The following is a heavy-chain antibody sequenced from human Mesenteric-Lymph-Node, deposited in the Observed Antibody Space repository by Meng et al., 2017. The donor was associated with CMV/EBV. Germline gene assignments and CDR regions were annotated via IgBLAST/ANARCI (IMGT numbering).Heavy chain of an antibody. CDR1: GFTFSNYW. J-gene: IGHJ4*02. CDR3: AREKRGIAAAGRFDY. V-gene: IGHV3-74*01. Sequence: GGSLRLSCAASGFTFSNYWMHWVRQVPGKGLVWISRVDTDGSGTTYADSVKGRFTISRDNGKNTLYLQMNSLRVEDTAVYYCAREKRGIAAAGRFDYWGQGTLVTVSS. D-gene: IGHD6-13*01. CDR2: VDTDGSGT.